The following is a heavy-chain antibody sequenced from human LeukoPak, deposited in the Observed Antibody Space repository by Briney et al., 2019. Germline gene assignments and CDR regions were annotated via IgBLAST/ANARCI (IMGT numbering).Heavy chain of an antibody. CDR1: GFTVSSNY. J-gene: IGHJ3*02. D-gene: IGHD3-16*01. V-gene: IGHV3-53*01. CDR2: IYSGGNT. CDR3: ARDGGIDAFDI. Sequence: PRGSLRLSCAASGFTVSSNYMSWVRQAPGKGLEWVSVIYSGGNTYSADSVKGRFTISRDNSKNTLYLQMNSLRGEDTAVYYCARDGGIDAFDIRGQGTMVTVSS.